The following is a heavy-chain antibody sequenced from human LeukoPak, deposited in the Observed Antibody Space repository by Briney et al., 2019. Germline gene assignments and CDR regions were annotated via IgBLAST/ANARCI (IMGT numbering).Heavy chain of an antibody. CDR2: IYPGDSDT. CDR3: ARREGGWYLDY. J-gene: IGHJ4*02. CDR1: GYTFANYW. V-gene: IGHV5-51*01. Sequence: GESLKISCQGSGYTFANYWIGWVRQMPGKGLEWMGIIYPGDSDTRYSPSFQGQVTISADKSISTAYLQWSRLKASDTAVYYCARREGGWYLDYWGQGTLVTVSS. D-gene: IGHD6-19*01.